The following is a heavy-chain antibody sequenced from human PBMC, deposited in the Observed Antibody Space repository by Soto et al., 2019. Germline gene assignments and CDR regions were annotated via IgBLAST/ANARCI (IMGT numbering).Heavy chain of an antibody. D-gene: IGHD1-1*01. Sequence: GGSLRLSCSASGFTFSSYAMHWVRQAPGKGLEYVSAISSNGGSTYYADSVKGRFTISRYNSKNTLYLQMSSLRAEDTAVYYCVKERSPTTGVFDYWGQGTLVTVSS. CDR3: VKERSPTTGVFDY. CDR2: ISSNGGST. CDR1: GFTFSSYA. J-gene: IGHJ4*02. V-gene: IGHV3-64D*09.